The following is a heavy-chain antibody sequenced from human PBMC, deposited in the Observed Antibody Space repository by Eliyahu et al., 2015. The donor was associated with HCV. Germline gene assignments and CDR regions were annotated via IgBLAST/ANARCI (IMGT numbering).Heavy chain of an antibody. CDR1: GGSFSDYY. V-gene: IGHV4-34*01. Sequence: QVQLQQWGAGLLKPSETLSLTCAVYGGSFSDYYXSXIRQPPGXRLXXIXEINHSGSTNYNPXLKSRVTISVDTSKNQFSLKLNSVTAADTAVYYCARARHIRSRSGWPAVVPPQPRTQRPARAPYYFDYWGQGTLVTVSS. CDR2: INHSGST. CDR3: ARARHIRSRSGWPAVVPPQPRTQRPARAPYYFDY. J-gene: IGHJ4*02. D-gene: IGHD6-19*01.